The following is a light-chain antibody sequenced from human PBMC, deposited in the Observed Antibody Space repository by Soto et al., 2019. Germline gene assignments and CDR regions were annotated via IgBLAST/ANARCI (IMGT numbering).Light chain of an antibody. V-gene: IGKV1-39*01. Sequence: DIQMTQSPSSLSASVGDRVTITSRASQSISSYLNWYQQKPGKAPKPLIYAASSLQSGVPSRFSGSGSGTDFTLTISSLQPEDFATYYCQQSYSTLWTFGQGTKVELK. CDR1: QSISSY. CDR2: AAS. CDR3: QQSYSTLWT. J-gene: IGKJ1*01.